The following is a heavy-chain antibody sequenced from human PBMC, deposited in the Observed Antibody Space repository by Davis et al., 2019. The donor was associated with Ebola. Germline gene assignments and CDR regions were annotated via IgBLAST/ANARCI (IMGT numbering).Heavy chain of an antibody. CDR2: IWYDGNNK. V-gene: IGHV3-30*02. CDR3: AKEDYVARSRGVISWFDP. Sequence: PGGSLRLSCAASGFTFSSYAMHWVRQAPGMGLEWVASIWYDGNNKYYADSVKGRFTISRDNSKNTLYLQMNSLRAEDTAVYFCAKEDYVARSRGVISWFDPWGQGTLVTVSS. J-gene: IGHJ5*02. D-gene: IGHD3-10*01. CDR1: GFTFSSYA.